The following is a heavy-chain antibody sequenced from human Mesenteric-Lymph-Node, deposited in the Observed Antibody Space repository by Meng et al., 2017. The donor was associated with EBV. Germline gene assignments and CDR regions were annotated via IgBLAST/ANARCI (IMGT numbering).Heavy chain of an antibody. J-gene: IGHJ4*02. CDR3: ARGYGSGSYRYFDY. Sequence: RLPESGHGLVQPSETLSLTCTVSGGSVNSGSYYWSWIRQPPGKGLQWIGYIFSSGSTNYNPSFKSRVTISVDMSKNHFSLRLTSVTPADTAVYYCARGYGSGSYRYFDYWGQGTLVTVSS. V-gene: IGHV4-61*03. CDR1: GGSVNSGSYY. D-gene: IGHD3-10*01. CDR2: IFSSGST.